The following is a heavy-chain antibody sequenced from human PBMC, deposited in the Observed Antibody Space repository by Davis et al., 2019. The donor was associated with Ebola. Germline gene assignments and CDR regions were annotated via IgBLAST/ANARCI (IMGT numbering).Heavy chain of an antibody. Sequence: MPSETLSLTCSVSGVSISSFYWSWIRQPPGKGLEWIGYIYYSGSTNYNPSLKSRVTISVDTSKNQFSLKLSSVTAADSAVYYCARGGKTSGWYYYFDYWGQGSLVSVSS. CDR2: IYYSGST. CDR3: ARGGKTSGWYYYFDY. J-gene: IGHJ4*02. V-gene: IGHV4-59*01. CDR1: GVSISSFY. D-gene: IGHD6-19*01.